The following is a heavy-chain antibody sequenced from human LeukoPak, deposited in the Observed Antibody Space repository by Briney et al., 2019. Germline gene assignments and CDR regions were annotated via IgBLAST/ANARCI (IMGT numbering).Heavy chain of an antibody. D-gene: IGHD1-1*01. CDR2: ISYDGSNK. CDR1: GFTFSSYG. Sequence: PGGSLRLSCAASGFTFSSYGMHWVRQAPGKGLEWVAVISYDGSNKYYADSVKGRFTISRDNSKNTLYLQMNSLRAEDTAVYYCAKNGVAPFDYWGRGTLVTVSS. V-gene: IGHV3-30*18. CDR3: AKNGVAPFDY. J-gene: IGHJ4*02.